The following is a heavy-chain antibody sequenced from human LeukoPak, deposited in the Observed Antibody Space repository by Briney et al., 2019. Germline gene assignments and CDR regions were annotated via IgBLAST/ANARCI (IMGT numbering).Heavy chain of an antibody. D-gene: IGHD3-22*01. J-gene: IGHJ4*02. CDR2: ISGSGGST. Sequence: PGGSLRLSCAASGFTFSSYAMSWVRQAPGKGLEWVSAISGSGGSTYYADSVKGRFTISRDNSKNTLYLQMNSLRAEDTAVYYCAKGGATYYYDSSGYNLFDYWGQGTLVTVSS. CDR1: GFTFSSYA. CDR3: AKGGATYYYDSSGYNLFDY. V-gene: IGHV3-23*01.